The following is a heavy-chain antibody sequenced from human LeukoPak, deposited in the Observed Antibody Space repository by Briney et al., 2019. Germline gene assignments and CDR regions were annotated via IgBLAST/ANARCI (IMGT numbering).Heavy chain of an antibody. CDR1: GGSFSGYY. Sequence: SETLSLTCAVYGGSFSGYYWSWIRQPPGKGLEWIGEINHSGSTNYNPSLKSRVTISVDTSKNQFSLKLSSVTTADTAVYYCARFGQLGPSYWGQGTLVTVSS. J-gene: IGHJ4*02. V-gene: IGHV4-34*01. D-gene: IGHD6-6*01. CDR2: INHSGST. CDR3: ARFGQLGPSY.